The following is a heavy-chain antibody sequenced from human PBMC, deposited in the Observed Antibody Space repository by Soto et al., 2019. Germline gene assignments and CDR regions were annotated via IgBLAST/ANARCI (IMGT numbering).Heavy chain of an antibody. CDR2: ISGYNGDT. J-gene: IGHJ6*02. D-gene: IGHD1-26*01. CDR1: GYTFTRYG. CDR3: AKNGKPPYYYYGLDV. Sequence: QGQLVQSEAEVKKPGASVKVSCKASGYTFTRYGISWVRQAPGQGLEWMGWISGYNGDTTSAQKFQGRVTMTIDTSTSTAYMELRSLTSDDTAVYYCAKNGKPPYYYYGLDVWGQGTKVTVSS. V-gene: IGHV1-18*01.